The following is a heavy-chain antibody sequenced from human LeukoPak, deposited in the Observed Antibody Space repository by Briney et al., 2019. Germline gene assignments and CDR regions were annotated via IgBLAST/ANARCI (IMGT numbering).Heavy chain of an antibody. CDR2: IYHSGST. CDR3: PRQSSTAAYDY. D-gene: IGHD6-13*01. Sequence: PSETLSLTCAVSGYSISSGYYWGWIRQPPGKGLEWIGSIYHSGSTYYNPSLKSRVTIQVDTSKNQYSLNLNSVTAEDTPRHYFPRQSSTAAYDYWGQGTLVNVSS. V-gene: IGHV4-38-2*01. CDR1: GYSISSGYY. J-gene: IGHJ4*02.